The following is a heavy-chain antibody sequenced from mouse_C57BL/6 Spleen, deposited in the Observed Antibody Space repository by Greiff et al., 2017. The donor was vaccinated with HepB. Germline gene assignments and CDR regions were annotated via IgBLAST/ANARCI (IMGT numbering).Heavy chain of an antibody. V-gene: IGHV3-6*01. Sequence: EVKLVESGPGLVKPSQSLSLTCSVTGYSITSGYYWNWIRQFPGNKLEWMGYISYDGSNNYNPSLKNRISITRDTSKNQFFLKLNSVTTEDTATYYCASGGGLNAMDYWGQGTSVTVSS. CDR2: ISYDGSN. J-gene: IGHJ4*01. D-gene: IGHD3-1*01. CDR3: ASGGGLNAMDY. CDR1: GYSITSGYY.